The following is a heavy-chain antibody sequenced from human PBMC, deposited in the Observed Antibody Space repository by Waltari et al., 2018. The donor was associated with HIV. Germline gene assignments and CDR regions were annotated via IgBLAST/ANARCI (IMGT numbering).Heavy chain of an antibody. D-gene: IGHD1-7*01. Sequence: QVQLQESGPGLVKPSEPLSLPCSVSGGSIRTYYWTWIRQPAGKGLEWIGRLYTSGSINYNPSRKSRVTMSIDTSKNQFALKWSSVTAADTAVYYCARGITGTTSFYYYGMDVWGQGTTVTVSS. CDR2: LYTSGSI. CDR3: ARGITGTTSFYYYGMDV. V-gene: IGHV4-4*07. CDR1: GGSIRTYY. J-gene: IGHJ6*02.